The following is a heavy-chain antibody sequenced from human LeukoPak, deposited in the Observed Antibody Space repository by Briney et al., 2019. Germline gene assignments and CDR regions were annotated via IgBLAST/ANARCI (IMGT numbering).Heavy chain of an antibody. CDR3: ARAYYDSSGYYYVYFDY. CDR1: GISFSNYS. J-gene: IGHJ4*02. V-gene: IGHV3-21*01. CDR2: ISSSSRFI. Sequence: KTGGSLRLSCAASGISFSNYSMNWVRQAPGKGLEWVSLISSSSRFIYYGDSVKGRFTISRDNAKNSLYLQMNSLRAEDTALYYCARAYYDSSGYYYVYFDYWGQGTLVTVSS. D-gene: IGHD3-22*01.